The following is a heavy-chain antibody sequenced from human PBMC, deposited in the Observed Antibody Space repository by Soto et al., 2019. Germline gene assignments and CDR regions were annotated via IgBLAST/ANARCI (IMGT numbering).Heavy chain of an antibody. CDR2: ISYDGSNK. J-gene: IGHJ4*02. D-gene: IGHD3-10*01. Sequence: LSLSCAASGFTFSSYGMHWVRQAPGKGLEWVAVISYDGSNKYYADSVKGRFTISRDNSKNTLYLQMNSLRAEDTAVYYCAKDPGDGDYWGQGTLVTVSS. V-gene: IGHV3-30*18. CDR3: AKDPGDGDY. CDR1: GFTFSSYG.